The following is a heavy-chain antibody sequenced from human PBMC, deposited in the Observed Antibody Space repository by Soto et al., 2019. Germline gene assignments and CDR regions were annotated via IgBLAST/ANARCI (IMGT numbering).Heavy chain of an antibody. CDR1: GRSISPFY. Sequence: PSETLSLTCSVSGRSISPFYWSWIRQPPGKGLEWIGSISYSGTTNYNPSLRSRVTMSVDTSKNHFSLKLTSVTAADTAVYYCAAVGGYYGDYPNFDYWGRGTLVTVSS. V-gene: IGHV4-59*01. CDR3: AAVGGYYGDYPNFDY. D-gene: IGHD4-17*01. J-gene: IGHJ4*02. CDR2: ISYSGTT.